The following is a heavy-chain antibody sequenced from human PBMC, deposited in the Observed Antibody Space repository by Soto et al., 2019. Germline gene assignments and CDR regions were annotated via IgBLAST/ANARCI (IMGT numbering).Heavy chain of an antibody. J-gene: IGHJ4*02. CDR2: ISGTGGNT. CDR1: GFTFSTYA. CDR3: AKAVEANTFHY. Sequence: PGGSLRLSCAASGFTFSTYAMSWVRQAPGKGLEWVSAISGTGGNTYYADSVKGRFTISRDNSKTTLYLQMNSQRAEDTAVYYCAKAVEANTFHYWGQGTLVTVSS. D-gene: IGHD1-26*01. V-gene: IGHV3-23*01.